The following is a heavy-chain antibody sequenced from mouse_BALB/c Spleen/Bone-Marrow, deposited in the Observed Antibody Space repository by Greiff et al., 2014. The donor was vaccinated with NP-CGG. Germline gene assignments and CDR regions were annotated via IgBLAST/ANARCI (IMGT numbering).Heavy chain of an antibody. CDR2: IDPANGDT. CDR1: GFNIKDTY. V-gene: IGHV14-3*02. Sequence: EVKLEESGSELVKPGASVKLSCAASGFNIKDTYMHWVKQRPEQGLEWIGRIDPANGDTKYDPKFQGKATITADTSSNTAYLQLSSLTSEDTSVYYCTRPSFYYGSSYWDFNVWGAGTTVTVSS. CDR3: TRPSFYYGSSYWDFNV. J-gene: IGHJ1*01. D-gene: IGHD1-1*01.